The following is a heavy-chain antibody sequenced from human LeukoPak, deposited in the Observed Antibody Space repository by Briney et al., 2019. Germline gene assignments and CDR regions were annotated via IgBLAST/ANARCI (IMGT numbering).Heavy chain of an antibody. J-gene: IGHJ4*02. CDR2: INPSGGST. V-gene: IGHV1-46*04. D-gene: IGHD5-18*01. Sequence: EASVEVSCKAPGYIFATYYMHWVRQAPGQGLEWMGIINPSGGSTSYAQMLQGRVTVTSDMSTSTVYLELSSLTSEDTAVYYCAREIGPRQLHLWGSAFDYWGQGTLVTVSS. CDR3: AREIGPRQLHLWGSAFDY. CDR1: GYIFATYY.